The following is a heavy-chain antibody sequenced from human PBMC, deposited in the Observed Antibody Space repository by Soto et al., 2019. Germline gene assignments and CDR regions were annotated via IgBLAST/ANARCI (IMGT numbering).Heavy chain of an antibody. CDR2: IIPILGTG. D-gene: IGHD3-10*01. CDR3: AREAGSYNMGTFPFYYMDV. Sequence: QVQLVQSGPEVKKSGSSVKVSCKLSGGTFTSETISWVRQAPGQGLEWMGRIIPILGTGNYAQKFQGRITIKEDKSTNTWYMELSSLTSEDTAVYFCAREAGSYNMGTFPFYYMDVWGNGTTVTVSS. J-gene: IGHJ6*03. V-gene: IGHV1-69*08. CDR1: GGTFTSET.